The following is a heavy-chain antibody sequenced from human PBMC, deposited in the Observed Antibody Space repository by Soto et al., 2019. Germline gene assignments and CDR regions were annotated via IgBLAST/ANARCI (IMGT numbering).Heavy chain of an antibody. D-gene: IGHD6-19*01. Sequence: QVQLVESGGGVVQPGRSLRLSCAASGFTFSSYAMHWVRQAPGKGLEWVAVISYDGSNKYYADSVKGRFTISRDNSKSTLYLQMNSLRSEDKDVYYCATRYSSGWVDYWGQGTLVTVSS. CDR1: GFTFSSYA. J-gene: IGHJ4*02. CDR3: ATRYSSGWVDY. V-gene: IGHV3-30-3*01. CDR2: ISYDGSNK.